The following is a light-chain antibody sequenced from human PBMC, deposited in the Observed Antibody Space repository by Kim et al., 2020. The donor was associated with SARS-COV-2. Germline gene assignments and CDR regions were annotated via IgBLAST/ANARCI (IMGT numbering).Light chain of an antibody. CDR1: QSISSY. V-gene: IGKV1-39*01. CDR2: AAS. J-gene: IGKJ2*01. Sequence: DIQMTQSPPSLSASVGDRVTITCRASQSISSYLNWYQQKPGKAPKVLIYAASNLQSGVPSRFSGSGSGTDFTLTISNLQPEDFATYCCQQSFNTPYTFGQRTKLEI. CDR3: QQSFNTPYT.